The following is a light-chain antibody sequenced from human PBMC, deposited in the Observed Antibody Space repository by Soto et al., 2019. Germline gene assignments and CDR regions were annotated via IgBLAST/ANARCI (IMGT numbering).Light chain of an antibody. V-gene: IGKV3-15*01. CDR2: GIS. Sequence: EIVMTQSPATLSVSPGERATLSCRASQSVSSNVAWYQQKPGQALRLLIYGISTRATGIPARFSGSGSGTEFTLTISSLQSEDFAVYYCQQYNNWPLTFGGGNKVEIK. CDR3: QQYNNWPLT. CDR1: QSVSSN. J-gene: IGKJ4*01.